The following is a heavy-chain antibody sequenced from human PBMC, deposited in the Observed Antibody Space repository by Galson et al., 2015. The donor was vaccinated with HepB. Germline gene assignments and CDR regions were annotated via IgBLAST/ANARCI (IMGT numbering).Heavy chain of an antibody. CDR1: GGSISSGPYY. Sequence: TLSLTCAVSGGSISSGPYYWTWIRQHPVKGLEWIGYIYYNGNTNYNPSLKSRVTISMDTSKNQFSLELPSVTAADTAVYYCARGGRWLQLPFDYWGQGTLVTVSS. D-gene: IGHD5-24*01. J-gene: IGHJ4*02. CDR2: IYYNGNT. V-gene: IGHV4-31*11. CDR3: ARGGRWLQLPFDY.